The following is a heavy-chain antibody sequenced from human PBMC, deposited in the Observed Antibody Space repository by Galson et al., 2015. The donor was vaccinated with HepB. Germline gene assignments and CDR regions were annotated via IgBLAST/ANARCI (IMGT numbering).Heavy chain of an antibody. Sequence: SVKVSCKASGGTFSSYAISWVRQAPGQGLEWMGGIIPIFGTANYAQKFQGRVTITEDESTSTAYMELSSQRSEDTAVYYCATGEVRDWNYNAEYFQHWGQGTLVTVSS. J-gene: IGHJ1*01. CDR1: GGTFSSYA. CDR3: ATGEVRDWNYNAEYFQH. V-gene: IGHV1-69*13. D-gene: IGHD3-10*01. CDR2: IIPIFGTA.